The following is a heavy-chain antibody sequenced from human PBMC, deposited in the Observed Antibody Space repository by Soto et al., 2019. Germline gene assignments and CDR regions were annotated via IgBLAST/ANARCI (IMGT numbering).Heavy chain of an antibody. CDR1: GFTFTSSA. CDR3: ATYYDSSGPPKNDVVY. D-gene: IGHD3-22*01. Sequence: QMQLVQSGPEVKKPGTSVKVSCKASGFTFTSSAMQWVRQARGQRLEWIGWIVVGSGNTNYAQKFQERVTITRDMSTSTAYMELSSLRSEDTAVYYCATYYDSSGPPKNDVVYWGQGTLVTVSS. J-gene: IGHJ4*02. V-gene: IGHV1-58*02. CDR2: IVVGSGNT.